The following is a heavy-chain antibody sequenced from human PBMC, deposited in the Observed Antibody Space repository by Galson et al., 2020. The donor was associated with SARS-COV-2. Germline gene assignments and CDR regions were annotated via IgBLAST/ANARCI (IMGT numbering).Heavy chain of an antibody. J-gene: IGHJ4*02. CDR3: ARDPTFESPGY. CDR2: IYHSGSA. D-gene: IGHD3-3*01. V-gene: IGHV4-30-4*07. CDR1: GVSMRSGVYS. Sequence: SETLSLTCSVSGVSMRSGVYSWSWILQPPGKGLEWLGYIYHSGSAYYNQSLQSRLSISVDTSKNQFSLRLTSVTAADTAVYYCARDPTFESPGYWGQGRLVTVAS.